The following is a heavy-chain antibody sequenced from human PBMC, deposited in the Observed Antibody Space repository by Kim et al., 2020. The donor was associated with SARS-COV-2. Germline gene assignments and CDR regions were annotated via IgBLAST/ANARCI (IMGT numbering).Heavy chain of an antibody. CDR3: ASGGWYGPIDF. CDR1: GGSISSSSYY. CDR2: IYYSGST. V-gene: IGHV4-39*01. D-gene: IGHD6-19*01. Sequence: SETLSLTCTVSGGSISSSSYYWGWIRQPPGKGLEWIGSIYYSGSTYYNPSLKSRVTISVDTSKNQFSLKLSSVTAADTAVYYCASGGWYGPIDFWGQGTLVTVSS. J-gene: IGHJ4*02.